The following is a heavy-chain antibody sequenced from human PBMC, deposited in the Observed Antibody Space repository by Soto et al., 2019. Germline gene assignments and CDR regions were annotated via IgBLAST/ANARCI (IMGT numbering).Heavy chain of an antibody. CDR1: GFTFSNYG. J-gene: IGHJ4*02. CDR2: ISFDGSHK. V-gene: IGHV3-30*18. D-gene: IGHD2-15*01. CDR3: AKDGAPRYCSRSSCHPAGAY. Sequence: LRLSCAGSGFTFSNYGLHWVRQAPGKGLNWVSFISFDGSHKYYADSVKGRFTISRDNSNNMLYLQMDSLTTEDTAVYYCAKDGAPRYCSRSSCHPAGAYWGQGTLVTVSS.